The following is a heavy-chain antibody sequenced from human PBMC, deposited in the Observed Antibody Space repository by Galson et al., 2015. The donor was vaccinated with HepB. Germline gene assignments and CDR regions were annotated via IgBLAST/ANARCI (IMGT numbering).Heavy chain of an antibody. CDR3: AKGPRSGYSYGWGNDAFDI. CDR2: ISGSGGST. V-gene: IGHV3-23*01. J-gene: IGHJ3*02. D-gene: IGHD5-18*01. CDR1: GFTFSSYA. Sequence: SLRLSCAASGFTFSSYAMSWVRQAPGKGLEWVSAISGSGGSTYYADSAKGRFTISRDNSKNTLYLQMNSLRAEDTAVYYCAKGPRSGYSYGWGNDAFDIWGQGTMVTVSS.